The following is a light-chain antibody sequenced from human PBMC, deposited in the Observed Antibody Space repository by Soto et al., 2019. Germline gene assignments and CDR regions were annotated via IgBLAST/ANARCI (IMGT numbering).Light chain of an antibody. CDR3: QQYGSSGT. CDR1: QSVSSSY. J-gene: IGKJ1*01. V-gene: IGKV3-20*01. Sequence: ILMTQSPAIPSVSPGERATLSCRASQSVSSSYLAWYQPKPGKAPRLLIYGASSRATGIPDRFSGSGSGTDFTLPIRRLEPEDVAVYYCQQYGSSGTFGQGTQVDIK. CDR2: GAS.